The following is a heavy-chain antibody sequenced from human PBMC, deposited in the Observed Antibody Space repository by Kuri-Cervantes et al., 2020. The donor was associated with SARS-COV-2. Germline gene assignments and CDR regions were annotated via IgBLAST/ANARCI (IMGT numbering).Heavy chain of an antibody. CDR3: ARGGMVRFLYY. D-gene: IGHD3-3*01. J-gene: IGHJ4*02. CDR2: IYYSGST. CDR1: GGSISTYY. Sequence: SETLSLTCTVSGGSISTYYWSWIRQPPGKGLEWIGYIYYSGSTNYNPSLKSRVTISVDTSKNQFSLKLSSVTAADTAVYYCARGGMVRFLYYWGQGTLVTVSS. V-gene: IGHV4-59*12.